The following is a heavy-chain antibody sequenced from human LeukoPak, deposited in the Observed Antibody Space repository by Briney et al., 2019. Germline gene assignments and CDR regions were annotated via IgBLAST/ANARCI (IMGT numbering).Heavy chain of an antibody. J-gene: IGHJ2*01. CDR1: GFTFSDFW. CDR3: TKHGRISSGYWYFDL. V-gene: IGHV3-74*01. Sequence: QPGGSLRLSCAASGFTFSDFWMHWVRQAPGKGLVWVSRINSDGSSTEYADSVKGRFTISRDNSKNTLYLQMHSLRAEDTALYSCTKHGRISSGYWYFDLWGRGTLVTVSS. CDR2: INSDGSST.